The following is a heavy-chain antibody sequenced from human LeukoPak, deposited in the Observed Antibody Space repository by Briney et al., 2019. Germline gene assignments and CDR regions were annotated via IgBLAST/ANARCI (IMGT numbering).Heavy chain of an antibody. CDR2: IYYSGST. Sequence: SETLSLTCTVSGGSISSYYRSWIRQPPGKGLEWIGYIYYSGSTNYNPSLKSRVTISVDTSKNQFSLKLSSVTAADTAVYYCARHSSPITIFGVVIMVRAFDIWGQGTMVTASS. CDR3: ARHSSPITIFGVVIMVRAFDI. CDR1: GGSISSYY. V-gene: IGHV4-59*01. J-gene: IGHJ3*02. D-gene: IGHD3-3*01.